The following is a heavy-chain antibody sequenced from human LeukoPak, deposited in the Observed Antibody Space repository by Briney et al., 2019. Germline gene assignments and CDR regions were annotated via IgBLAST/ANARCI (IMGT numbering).Heavy chain of an antibody. D-gene: IGHD3-22*01. V-gene: IGHV3-21*04. Sequence: GGSLRLSCAASGFTFSSFSMIWVRQAPGKGLEWVSSTSSSSAYTFYAESGKGRFTISRDNAKNSLFLQMNSLRAEDTAMYYCARISTSGYSLFDYWGQGTLVTVSS. CDR1: GFTFSSFS. CDR2: TSSSSAYT. CDR3: ARISTSGYSLFDY. J-gene: IGHJ4*02.